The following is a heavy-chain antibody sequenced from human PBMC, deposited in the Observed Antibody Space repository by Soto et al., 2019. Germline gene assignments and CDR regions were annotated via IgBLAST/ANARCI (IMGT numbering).Heavy chain of an antibody. CDR1: SGSISSYY. CDR2: IYYSGST. V-gene: IGHV4-59*01. J-gene: IGHJ6*01. CDR3: ARLWAFYFILRRPHSYNFLDV. Sequence: SETLSLTCTVSSGSISSYYWSWIRQPPGKGLEWIGYIYYSGSTNYNPSLKSRVTISVDTSKNQFSLKLSSVTAADTAVYYCARLWAFYFILRRPHSYNFLDV. D-gene: IGHD5-18*01.